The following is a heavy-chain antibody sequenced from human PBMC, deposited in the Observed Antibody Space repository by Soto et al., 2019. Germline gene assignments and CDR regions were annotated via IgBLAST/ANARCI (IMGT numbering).Heavy chain of an antibody. D-gene: IGHD3-16*01. CDR3: ARDSPSKLGPSSYAFDI. CDR2: IIPIFGTA. J-gene: IGHJ3*02. V-gene: IGHV1-69*13. Sequence: ASVKVSCKASGGTFSSYAISWVRQAPGQGLEWMGGIIPIFGTANYAQKFQGRVTITADESTSTAYMELSSLRSEDTAVYYCARDSPSKLGPSSYAFDIWGQGTMVTVSS. CDR1: GGTFSSYA.